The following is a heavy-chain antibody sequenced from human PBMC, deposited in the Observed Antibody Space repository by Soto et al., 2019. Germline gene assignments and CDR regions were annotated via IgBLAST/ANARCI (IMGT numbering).Heavy chain of an antibody. V-gene: IGHV1-69*06. CDR1: GGTFSSYA. CDR2: IIPIFGTA. J-gene: IGHJ6*02. D-gene: IGHD3-3*01. CDR3: ARGYSRITIFGVVSSGYYYGMDV. Sequence: GASVKVSCKASGGTFSSYAISWVRQAPGQGLEWMGGIIPIFGTANYAQKFQGRVTITADKSTSTAYMELSSLRSEDTAVYYCARGYSRITIFGVVSSGYYYGMDVWGQGTTVTRLL.